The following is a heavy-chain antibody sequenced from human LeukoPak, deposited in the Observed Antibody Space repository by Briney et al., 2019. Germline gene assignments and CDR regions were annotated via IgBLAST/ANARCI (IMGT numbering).Heavy chain of an antibody. Sequence: ESSETLSLTCAVYGGSFSGYYWSWIRQPPGKGLEWIGEINHSGSTNYNPSLKSRVTISVDTSKNQFSLKLSSVTAADTAVYYCARDRSRVGWLHDYWGQGTLVTVSS. CDR3: ARDRSRVGWLHDY. D-gene: IGHD5-24*01. J-gene: IGHJ4*02. CDR2: INHSGST. V-gene: IGHV4-34*01. CDR1: GGSFSGYY.